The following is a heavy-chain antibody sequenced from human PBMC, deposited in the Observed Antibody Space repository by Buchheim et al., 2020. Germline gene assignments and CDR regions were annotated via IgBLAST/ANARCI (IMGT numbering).Heavy chain of an antibody. CDR3: AKTLGVVVFIIDY. CDR2: ISGSGDNT. V-gene: IGHV3-23*01. J-gene: IGHJ4*02. D-gene: IGHD3-3*01. Sequence: EVQLLESGGGLVQPGGPLRLSCAASGFTFSKYGMSWVRQAPGKGLEWVSSISGSGDNTYYADSVKGRFTISRDNSKTTLYMQMNSLRAEDTAVYYCAKTLGVVVFIIDYWGQGTL. CDR1: GFTFSKYG.